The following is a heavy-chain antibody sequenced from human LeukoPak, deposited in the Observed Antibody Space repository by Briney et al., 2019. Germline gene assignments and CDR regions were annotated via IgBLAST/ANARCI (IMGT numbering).Heavy chain of an antibody. CDR2: INPNSGGT. V-gene: IGHV1-2*02. CDR1: GYTFTGYY. Sequence: ASVKVSCKASGYTFTGYYMHWVRQAPGQGIEWMGWINPNSGGTNYAQKFQGRVTMTRDTSISTAYMELSRLRSDDTAVYYCAIKTDYDILTGYQYYYYYGMDVWGQGTTVTVSS. J-gene: IGHJ6*02. CDR3: AIKTDYDILTGYQYYYYYGMDV. D-gene: IGHD3-9*01.